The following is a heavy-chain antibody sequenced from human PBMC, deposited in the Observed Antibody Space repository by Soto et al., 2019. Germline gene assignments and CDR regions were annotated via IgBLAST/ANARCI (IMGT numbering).Heavy chain of an antibody. V-gene: IGHV1-18*01. CDR1: GYTFTSYF. Sequence: ASVKVSCKASGYTFTSYFISWVRQAPGQGLEWMGWISAHNGNTNYAQKLQGRVTMTTDTSTSTAYMELRSLTSDDTAVYYCAKENWANPDSWGQGTLVTVSS. D-gene: IGHD7-27*01. CDR3: AKENWANPDS. J-gene: IGHJ4*02. CDR2: ISAHNGNT.